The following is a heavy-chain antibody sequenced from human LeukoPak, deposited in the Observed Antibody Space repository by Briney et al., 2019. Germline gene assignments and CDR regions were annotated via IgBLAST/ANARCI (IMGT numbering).Heavy chain of an antibody. Sequence: GASVTVSCKASGYTFIDYFMHWIQQAPGKGLEWMGRVDPEDNTTLYAEKFQGRLTMTADTSTDTVYMELTSLRLDDTAVYYCAPGGVTVSGGITTHWGQGTLVIVSS. D-gene: IGHD3-3*01. CDR1: GYTFIDYF. CDR3: APGGVTVSGGITTH. J-gene: IGHJ4*02. V-gene: IGHV1-69-2*01. CDR2: VDPEDNTT.